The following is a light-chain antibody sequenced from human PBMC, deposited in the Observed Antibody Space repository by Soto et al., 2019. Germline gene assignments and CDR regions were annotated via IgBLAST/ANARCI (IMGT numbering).Light chain of an antibody. Sequence: EISMTQFPAILSASPGGGATLSCRASQSVFSTYLAWYQQKPGQAPRLLIYDASSRATGIPDRFSGSGSGTDFTLTISRLEPEDFAVYYCQQYGSSPFTFGQGTRLEIK. V-gene: IGKV3-20*01. CDR1: QSVFSTY. CDR3: QQYGSSPFT. CDR2: DAS. J-gene: IGKJ5*01.